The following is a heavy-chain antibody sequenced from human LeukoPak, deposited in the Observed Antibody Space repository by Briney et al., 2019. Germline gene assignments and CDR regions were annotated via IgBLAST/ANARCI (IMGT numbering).Heavy chain of an antibody. CDR2: ISAYNGNT. J-gene: IGHJ3*02. CDR1: GYTFTSDG. D-gene: IGHD3-10*01. V-gene: IGHV1-18*01. CDR3: ARDPWQYHYGSGSYYKDAFDI. Sequence: ASVKVSCKASGYTFTSDGISWVRQAPGQGLEWMGWISAYNGNTNYAQKLQGRVTMTTDTSTTTAYMELRSLRSDDTAVYYCARDPWQYHYGSGSYYKDAFDIWGQGTMVTVSS.